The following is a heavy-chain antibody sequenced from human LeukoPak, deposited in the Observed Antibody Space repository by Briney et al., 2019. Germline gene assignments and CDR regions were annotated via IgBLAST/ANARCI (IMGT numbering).Heavy chain of an antibody. J-gene: IGHJ5*02. Sequence: SETLSLTCTVSGGSISSYYWSWIRQPPGKGLEWIGYIYYSGSTNYNPSLKSRVTISVDTSKNQLSLKLNSVTAADTAVYYCARDLGYRSSSSCYAWFDPWGQGTLVTVSS. CDR3: ARDLGYRSSSSCYAWFDP. CDR1: GGSISSYY. V-gene: IGHV4-59*01. D-gene: IGHD2-2*01. CDR2: IYYSGST.